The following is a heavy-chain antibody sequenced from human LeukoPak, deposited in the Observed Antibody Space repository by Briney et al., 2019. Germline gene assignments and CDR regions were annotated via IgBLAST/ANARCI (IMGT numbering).Heavy chain of an antibody. CDR3: ARARDYYGSGIYGMDV. CDR2: INHSGST. J-gene: IGHJ6*04. V-gene: IGHV4-34*01. Sequence: SETLSLTCAVYGGSFSGYYWSWIRQPPGKGLEWSGEINHSGSTNYNPSLKSRVTISVDTSKNPFSLKLSSVTAADTAVYYCARARDYYGSGIYGMDVWGKGTTVTVSS. CDR1: GGSFSGYY. D-gene: IGHD3-10*01.